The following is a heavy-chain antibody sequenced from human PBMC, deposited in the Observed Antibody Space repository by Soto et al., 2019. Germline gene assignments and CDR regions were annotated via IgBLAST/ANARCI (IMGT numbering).Heavy chain of an antibody. CDR3: ARHRIEVVWRGFDF. D-gene: IGHD3-10*01. V-gene: IGHV4-39*01. CDR2: SSYNGGT. CDR1: TDSSSFTNSY. Sequence: ASETLSITCTVSTDSSSFTNSYWGWIRQPPGKGLQWIGSSSYNGGTFYNPSLKGRVVISFDTSKKQSSLQVTSVTAADTAVYFCARHRIEVVWRGFDFWGQGSPITVS. J-gene: IGHJ4*02.